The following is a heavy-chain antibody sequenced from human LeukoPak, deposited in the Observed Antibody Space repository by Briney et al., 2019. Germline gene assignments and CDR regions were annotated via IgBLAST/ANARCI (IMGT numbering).Heavy chain of an antibody. CDR3: ARNGYSSSWYRN. J-gene: IGHJ4*02. CDR1: GFTFSSYA. Sequence: GGSLRLSCAASGFTFSSYAMSWIRQAPGKGLEWVSYISSSGSAIYYADSVKGRFTISRDNAKNSLYLQMNSLRAEDTAVYYCARNGYSSSWYRNWGQGTLVTVSS. V-gene: IGHV3-11*01. CDR2: ISSSGSAI. D-gene: IGHD6-13*01.